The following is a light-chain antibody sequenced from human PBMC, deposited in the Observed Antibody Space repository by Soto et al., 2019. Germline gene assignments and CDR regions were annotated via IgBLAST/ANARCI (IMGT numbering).Light chain of an antibody. V-gene: IGKV3-11*01. Sequence: EIVLTQSPATLSLSPGERATLSCRASQSISNNLAWYQQKPGQAPRLLIYDASNWATGIPARFSGSGSGTDFTLTISSLEPEDFAVYYCQQRSNWLALTFGGGTKVEIK. J-gene: IGKJ4*01. CDR2: DAS. CDR1: QSISNN. CDR3: QQRSNWLALT.